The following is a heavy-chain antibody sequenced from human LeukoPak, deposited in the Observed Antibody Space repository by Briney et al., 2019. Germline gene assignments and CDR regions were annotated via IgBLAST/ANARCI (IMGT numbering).Heavy chain of an antibody. Sequence: ASVKVSCKASGYTFTSYAMHWVRQAPGQRLEWMGWTNAGNGNTKYSQKFQGRVTITRDTSASTAYMELSSLRSEDTAVYYCAAKMVRGVINYYGMDVWGKGTTVTVSS. D-gene: IGHD3-10*01. J-gene: IGHJ6*04. CDR2: TNAGNGNT. CDR1: GYTFTSYA. CDR3: AAKMVRGVINYYGMDV. V-gene: IGHV1-3*01.